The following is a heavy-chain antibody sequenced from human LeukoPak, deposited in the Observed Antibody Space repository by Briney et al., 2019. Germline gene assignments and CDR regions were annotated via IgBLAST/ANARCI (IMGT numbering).Heavy chain of an antibody. V-gene: IGHV4-30-4*08. J-gene: IGHJ4*02. CDR3: ARGIAAAAPRDY. Sequence: PSETLSLTCTVSGGSISSGDYYWSWIRQPPGKGLEYIGYIYYSGSTYYNPSLKSRVTISVDTSKNQFSLKLSSVTAADTAVYYCARGIAAAAPRDYWGQGTLVTVSS. CDR1: GGSISSGDYY. D-gene: IGHD6-13*01. CDR2: IYYSGST.